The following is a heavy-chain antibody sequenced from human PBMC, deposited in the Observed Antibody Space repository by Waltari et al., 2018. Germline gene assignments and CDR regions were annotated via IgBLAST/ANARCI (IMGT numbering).Heavy chain of an antibody. Sequence: QVQLQQRGAGLLKPSETLSLTCAVYGGSFRGYSWNWIRQPPGKGLEWIGEINHSGNTNDNPSLKSRVTISVDTSKNQVSLKLSSVTAADTAVYYCGRWPPAGWGQGTQVTVSS. CDR1: GGSFRGYS. V-gene: IGHV4-34*01. D-gene: IGHD2-2*01. J-gene: IGHJ4*02. CDR2: INHSGNT. CDR3: GRWPPAG.